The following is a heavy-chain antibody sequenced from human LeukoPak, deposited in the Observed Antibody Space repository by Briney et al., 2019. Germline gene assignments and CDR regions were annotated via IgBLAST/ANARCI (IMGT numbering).Heavy chain of an antibody. J-gene: IGHJ4*02. CDR3: ARDGEEWELPTFDY. CDR1: GYTFTSYY. Sequence: ASVKVSCKASGYTFTSYYMHWVRQAPGQGLEWMGRINPNSGGTNYAQKFQGRVTMTRDTSISTAYMELSRLRSDDTAVYYCARDGEEWELPTFDYWGQGTLVTVSS. V-gene: IGHV1-2*06. CDR2: INPNSGGT. D-gene: IGHD1-26*01.